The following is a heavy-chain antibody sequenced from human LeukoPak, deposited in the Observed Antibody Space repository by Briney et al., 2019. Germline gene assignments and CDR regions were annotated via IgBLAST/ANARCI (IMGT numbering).Heavy chain of an antibody. Sequence: PGGSLRLSCAASGFTVSSNYMSWVRQAPGKGLEWVSVIYSGGTTYYADSVKGRFTISRDNSKNTLHLQMNSLRAEDTAVYYCASATVTTLRNAFDIWGQGTMVTVSS. CDR2: IYSGGTT. J-gene: IGHJ3*02. V-gene: IGHV3-53*01. D-gene: IGHD4-17*01. CDR3: ASATVTTLRNAFDI. CDR1: GFTVSSNY.